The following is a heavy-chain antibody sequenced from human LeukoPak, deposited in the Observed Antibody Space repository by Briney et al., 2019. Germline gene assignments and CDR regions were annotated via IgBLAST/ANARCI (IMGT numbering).Heavy chain of an antibody. CDR3: ARSVTSYGDLWGYFDY. J-gene: IGHJ4*02. CDR1: GGSISSGDYY. V-gene: IGHV4-30-4*08. D-gene: IGHD4-17*01. Sequence: SETLSLTCPVSGGSISSGDYYWSWIRQPPGKGLEWIGYIYYSGSTYYNPSLKSRVTISVDTSKNQFSLKLSSVTAADTAVYYCARSVTSYGDLWGYFDYWGQGTLVTVSS. CDR2: IYYSGST.